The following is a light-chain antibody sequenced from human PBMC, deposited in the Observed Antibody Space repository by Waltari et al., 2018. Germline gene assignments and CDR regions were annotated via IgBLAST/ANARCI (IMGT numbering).Light chain of an antibody. V-gene: IGLV2-14*03. Sequence: QSALTPPAPVSGSPGPSLTISCPGTSSDVGGYTYVSWYQQHPGKAPKLMIYDVSNRPSGVSNRFSGSKSGNTASLTISGLQAEDEADYYCSSYTSSTTLVFGGGTKLTVL. CDR2: DVS. J-gene: IGLJ3*02. CDR3: SSYTSSTTLV. CDR1: SSDVGGYTY.